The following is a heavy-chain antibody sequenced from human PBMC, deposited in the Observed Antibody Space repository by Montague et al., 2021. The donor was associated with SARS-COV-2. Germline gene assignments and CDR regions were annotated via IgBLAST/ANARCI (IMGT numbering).Heavy chain of an antibody. Sequence: SETLSLTCTVSGGSITNYYWTWIRQSPGRGLEWIGYIYYSATTNYNPSLKRRVTMSINTSTNQFPVSLSPVTAADSAVYYCARLRRGTYYVSFDPWGQGALVSVSS. V-gene: IGHV4-59*08. J-gene: IGHJ5*02. D-gene: IGHD1-26*01. CDR2: IYYSATT. CDR3: ARLRRGTYYVSFDP. CDR1: GGSITNYY.